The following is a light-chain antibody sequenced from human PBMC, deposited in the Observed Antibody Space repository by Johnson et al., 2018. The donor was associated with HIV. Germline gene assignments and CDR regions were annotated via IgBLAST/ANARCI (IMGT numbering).Light chain of an antibody. V-gene: IGLV1-51*01. CDR1: SSNIGNNY. J-gene: IGLJ1*01. CDR3: GTWDTSLSAHYV. CDR2: DNH. Sequence: QSVLTHPPSVSAAPGQKVTISCSGSSSNIGNNYVSWYQQLPGTAPKLLIYDNHKRPSRIPDRFSGSKSGTSATLGITGLQTGDEADYYCGTWDTSLSAHYVFGSGTKFIVL.